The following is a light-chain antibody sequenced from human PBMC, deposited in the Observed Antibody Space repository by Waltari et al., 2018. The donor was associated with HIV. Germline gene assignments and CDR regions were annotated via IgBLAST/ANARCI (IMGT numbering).Light chain of an antibody. J-gene: IGKJ4*01. V-gene: IGKV3-20*01. CDR1: QTLTSTS. CDR3: QQYGRSPTA. CDR2: GVS. Sequence: EIVLTQSPVTLSLSPGESATLSCRASQTLTSTSLAWNQQRPGQAPRLLIYGVSSRATGVPDRFSGSGSGTDFSLIITRLQPEDFAMYYCQQYGRSPTAFGGGTKVEIK.